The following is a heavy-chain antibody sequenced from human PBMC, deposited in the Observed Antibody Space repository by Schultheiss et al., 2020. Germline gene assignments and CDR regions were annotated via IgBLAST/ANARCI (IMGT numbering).Heavy chain of an antibody. D-gene: IGHD4-23*01. CDR1: GGSISSYY. CDR2: IYHSGST. J-gene: IGHJ3*02. CDR3: ARDGDYGGNRAFDI. V-gene: IGHV4-4*08. Sequence: SETLSLTCTVSGGSISSYYWSWIRQPPGKGLEWIGYIYHSGSTYYNPSLKSRVTISVDTSKNQFSLKLSSVTAADTAVYYCARDGDYGGNRAFDIWGQGTMVTVSS.